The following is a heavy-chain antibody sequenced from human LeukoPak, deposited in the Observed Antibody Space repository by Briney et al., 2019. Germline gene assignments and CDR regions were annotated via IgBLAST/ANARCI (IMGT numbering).Heavy chain of an antibody. V-gene: IGHV3-23*01. CDR2: ISDSGGST. J-gene: IGHJ4*02. D-gene: IGHD3-10*01. CDR1: GFTFTNYV. CDR3: AKDNGDVVRGVMF. Sequence: GGSLRLSCAASGFTFTNYVTNWVRQAPGKGLEWVSAISDSGGSTYYADSVKGRFTISRDNFKNTLHLQMNSLRAEDTAVYYCAKDNGDVVRGVMFWGQGTLVTVSS.